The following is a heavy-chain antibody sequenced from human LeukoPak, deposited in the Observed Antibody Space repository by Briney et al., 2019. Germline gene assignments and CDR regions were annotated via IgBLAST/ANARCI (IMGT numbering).Heavy chain of an antibody. V-gene: IGHV3-15*01. CDR1: GFIFSNAW. CDR3: TTLYRFDP. D-gene: IGHD2-2*02. CDR2: IKSKTNGGTT. Sequence: PGGSLRLACAASGFIFSNAWMSWVRQAPGQGLEWVGHIKSKTNGGTTDYAAPVKGRFTISRDDSKNTLYLQMNSLKTEDTAVYYCTTLYRFDPWGQGTLVTVSS. J-gene: IGHJ5*02.